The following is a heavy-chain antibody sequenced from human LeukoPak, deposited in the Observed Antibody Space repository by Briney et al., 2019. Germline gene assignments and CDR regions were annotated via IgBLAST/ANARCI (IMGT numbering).Heavy chain of an antibody. CDR3: ARGSRFDY. CDR2: ISSSGSPI. Sequence: GGSLRLSCAASGLKFSFYGMNWVRQAPGKGLEWISYISSSGSPIYYAESVKGRFTISRDNARKSSDLQMTSLTAEDTAVYYCARGSRFDYWGQGALVTVSS. J-gene: IGHJ4*02. V-gene: IGHV3-48*04. CDR1: GLKFSFYG.